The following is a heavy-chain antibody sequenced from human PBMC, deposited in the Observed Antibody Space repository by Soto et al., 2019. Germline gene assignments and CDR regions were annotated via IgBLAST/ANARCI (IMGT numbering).Heavy chain of an antibody. J-gene: IGHJ3*02. Sequence: GESLKSSCEGSGYSFTSYWIGSLRQMPGKGLEWMGIIYPGDSDTRYSPSFQGQVTISADKSISTAYLQWSSLKASDTAMYYCARPQQWLDAFDIWRQGTMVTVSS. V-gene: IGHV5-51*01. CDR1: GYSFTSYW. CDR3: ARPQQWLDAFDI. CDR2: IYPGDSDT. D-gene: IGHD6-19*01.